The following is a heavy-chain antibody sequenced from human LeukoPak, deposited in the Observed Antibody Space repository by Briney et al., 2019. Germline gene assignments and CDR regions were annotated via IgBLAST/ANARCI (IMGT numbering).Heavy chain of an antibody. CDR2: ISAYNGNT. CDR3: ARILHSSGWYSSDY. J-gene: IGHJ4*02. V-gene: IGHV1-18*01. D-gene: IGHD6-19*01. Sequence: TSVKVSCKASGYTFTSYGISWVRQAPGQGLEWMGWISAYNGNTNYAQKLQGRVTMTTDTSTSTAYMELRSLRSDDTAVYYCARILHSSGWYSSDYWGQGTLVTVSS. CDR1: GYTFTSYG.